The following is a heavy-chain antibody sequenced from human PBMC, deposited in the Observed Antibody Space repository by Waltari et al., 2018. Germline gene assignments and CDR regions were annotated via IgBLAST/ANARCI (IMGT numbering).Heavy chain of an antibody. CDR3: ARRATYERGYFDY. D-gene: IGHD5-12*01. J-gene: IGHJ4*02. V-gene: IGHV4-38-2*01. CDR1: GGSISGGYD. Sequence: QVQLQESGPGLVKPSETLSLTSAVSGGSISGGYDWSWIRQPPGKGLEWIGYIYDSIGSTNYNPSLKNRVTISKDTSKNQFSLKLSSVTAADTAVYYCARRATYERGYFDYWGQGVLVTVSS. CDR2: IYDSIGST.